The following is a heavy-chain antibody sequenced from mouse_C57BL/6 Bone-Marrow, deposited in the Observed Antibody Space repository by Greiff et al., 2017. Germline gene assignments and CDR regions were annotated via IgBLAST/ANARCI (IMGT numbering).Heavy chain of an antibody. Sequence: VKLMESGPGLVQPSQSLSITCTVSGFSLTSYGVHWVRQSPGKGLEWLGVIWSGGSTDYNAAFISRLSISKDNSKSQVFFKMNSLQADDTARYYCARKRGNYAMDYWGQGTSVTVSS. CDR2: IWSGGST. V-gene: IGHV2-2*01. CDR3: ARKRGNYAMDY. J-gene: IGHJ4*01. CDR1: GFSLTSYG.